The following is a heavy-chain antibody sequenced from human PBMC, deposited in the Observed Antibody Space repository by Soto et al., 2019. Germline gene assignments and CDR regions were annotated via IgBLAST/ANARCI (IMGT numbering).Heavy chain of an antibody. CDR3: ARANYDSSGYCRFDP. Sequence: QVQLQESGPGLVKPSQTLSLTCTVSGGSISSGGYYWSWIRQHPGKGLEWIGYIYYSGSTYYNPYLTSRVTKSVDTSKNRFCLKLSAVTAAVRAVYYCARANYDSSGYCRFDPSGQGTLVTVSS. J-gene: IGHJ5*02. D-gene: IGHD3-22*01. V-gene: IGHV4-31*03. CDR1: GGSISSGGYY. CDR2: IYYSGST.